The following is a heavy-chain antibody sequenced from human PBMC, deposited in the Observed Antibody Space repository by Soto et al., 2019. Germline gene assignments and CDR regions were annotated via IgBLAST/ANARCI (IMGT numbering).Heavy chain of an antibody. CDR3: VNEGISNYNEYFDY. CDR1: GFIFATHT. CDR2: ITGSGIYT. V-gene: IGHV3-21*02. Sequence: VQLVEAGGGLVKPGGSLSLSCAGSGFIFATHTINWVRQAPGKGLEWVSSITGSGIYTRYADSVKGRFTTSSDYAKASLYLQMNSLGAEDTAVHYCVNEGISNYNEYFDYWSQGNRDTVTS. D-gene: IGHD4-4*01. J-gene: IGHJ4*02.